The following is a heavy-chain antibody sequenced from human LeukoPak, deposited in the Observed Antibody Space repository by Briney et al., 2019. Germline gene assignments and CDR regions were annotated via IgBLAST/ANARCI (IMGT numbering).Heavy chain of an antibody. J-gene: IGHJ2*01. Sequence: PSETLSLTCAVYGGSFSGYYWSWIRQPPGKGLEWIGEINHSGSTNYNPSLKSRVTISVDTSKNQFSLKLSSVTAADTAVYYCARVAQRAVAGTLHWYFDLWGRGTLVTVSS. CDR3: ARVAQRAVAGTLHWYFDL. V-gene: IGHV4-34*01. D-gene: IGHD6-19*01. CDR2: INHSGST. CDR1: GGSFSGYY.